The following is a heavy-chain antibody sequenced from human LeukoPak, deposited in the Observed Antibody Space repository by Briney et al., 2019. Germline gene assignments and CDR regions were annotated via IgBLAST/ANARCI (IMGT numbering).Heavy chain of an antibody. V-gene: IGHV4-34*01. J-gene: IGHJ4*02. CDR2: INPTEST. Sequence: PETLSLACAVNGGSLSGDDWGWSRQSPRKGLEWIGEINPTESTNYNPSLKSRVTISADTSKRQFSLELSSVTAADTAVFYCARALSTVSTYFDSWGQGTLLTVSS. CDR1: GGSLSGDD. CDR3: ARALSTVSTYFDS. D-gene: IGHD4-17*01.